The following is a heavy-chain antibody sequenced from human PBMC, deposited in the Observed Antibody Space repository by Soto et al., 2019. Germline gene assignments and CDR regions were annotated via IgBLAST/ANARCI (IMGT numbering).Heavy chain of an antibody. V-gene: IGHV4-61*01. J-gene: IGHJ6*02. CDR1: GGSVRSGSYY. Sequence: QVQLQESGPGLVKPSETLSLTCTVSGGSVRSGSYYWSWIRQPPGKVLEWIGYIYYSGSTNYNLSLKSRVTISVDSSKNQFSLKLSSVTAADTAVYYCARGIEGGYQGRYYYGMDVWGQGSTVTVSS. CDR3: ARGIEGGYQGRYYYGMDV. CDR2: IYYSGST. D-gene: IGHD2-2*01.